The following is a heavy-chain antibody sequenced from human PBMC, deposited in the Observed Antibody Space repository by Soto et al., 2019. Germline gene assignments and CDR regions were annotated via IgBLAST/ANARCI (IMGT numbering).Heavy chain of an antibody. CDR2: IYYSGST. D-gene: IGHD2-21*02. Sequence: SETLSLTCTVSGGSISSYYWSWIRQPPGKGLEWIGYIYYSGSTNYNPSLKSRVTISVDTSKNQFSLKLSSVTAADTAVYYCARDCGGDCYPPSGFDYWGQGTLVTVSS. CDR3: ARDCGGDCYPPSGFDY. V-gene: IGHV4-59*01. CDR1: GGSISSYY. J-gene: IGHJ4*02.